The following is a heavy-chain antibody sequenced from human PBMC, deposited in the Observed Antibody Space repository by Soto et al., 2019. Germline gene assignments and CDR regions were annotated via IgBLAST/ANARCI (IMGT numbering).Heavy chain of an antibody. Sequence: ASVKVSCKASGYSFSDYDINWVRQATGRGPEWMGWMNPNSGNTGYAQKFQGRVTMTRNTSINTAYMELSSLGSEDTAVYYCARDNRYNWNDEGWFEPLGQGTLVTVS. CDR3: ARDNRYNWNDEGWFEP. V-gene: IGHV1-8*01. CDR2: MNPNSGNT. D-gene: IGHD1-20*01. CDR1: GYSFSDYD. J-gene: IGHJ5*02.